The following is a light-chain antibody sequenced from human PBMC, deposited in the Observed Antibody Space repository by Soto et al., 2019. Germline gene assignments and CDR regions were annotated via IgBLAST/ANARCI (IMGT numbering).Light chain of an antibody. Sequence: IQLTQSPSSLSASVVDRVTNICRASPGIGSFLAWYQQKPGTAPKLLIYGASTLQSGVPSRFSGSGSGTEFTLTISSLQPDDFATYYCQHYNSYSEAFGQGTKVDIK. J-gene: IGKJ1*01. CDR3: QHYNSYSEA. CDR1: PGIGSF. V-gene: IGKV1-9*01. CDR2: GAS.